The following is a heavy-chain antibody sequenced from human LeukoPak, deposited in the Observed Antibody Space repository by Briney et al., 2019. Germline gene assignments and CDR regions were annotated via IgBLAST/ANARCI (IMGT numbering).Heavy chain of an antibody. CDR3: ARRITVAGGWFDP. D-gene: IGHD6-19*01. Sequence: SETLSLTCTVSGGSISSSSYTWGWIRQPPGKGLEWVGTIYYSGTTHYNPSLKSRVTISIDTSKNQFSLKLSSVTAADTAVYFCARRITVAGGWFDPWGQGTLVTVSS. V-gene: IGHV4-39*01. CDR2: IYYSGTT. CDR1: GGSISSSSYT. J-gene: IGHJ5*02.